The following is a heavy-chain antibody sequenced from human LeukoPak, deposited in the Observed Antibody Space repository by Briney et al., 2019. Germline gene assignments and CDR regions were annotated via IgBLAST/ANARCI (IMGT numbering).Heavy chain of an antibody. V-gene: IGHV1-69*13. Sequence: SVKVSCKASGGTFSSYAISWVRQAPGQGLEWMGGIIPIFGTANYAQKFQGRVTITADESTSTAYMELSSLRSEDTAVYYCARDLDCSGGSCYSACGQSDYYDSSGYSHGLDYWGQGTLLTVSS. CDR3: ARDLDCSGGSCYSACGQSDYYDSSGYSHGLDY. J-gene: IGHJ4*02. CDR1: GGTFSSYA. CDR2: IIPIFGTA. D-gene: IGHD2-15*01.